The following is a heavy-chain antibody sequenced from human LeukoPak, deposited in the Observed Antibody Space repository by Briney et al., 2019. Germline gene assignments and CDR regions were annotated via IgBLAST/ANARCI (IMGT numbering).Heavy chain of an antibody. V-gene: IGHV5-51*01. J-gene: IGHJ5*02. CDR3: ARLALDSSSWYSNWFDP. CDR2: IYPGDSDT. D-gene: IGHD6-13*01. Sequence: GASLQISCKGSGSSFTSDWIGWVRQLPGKGLEWMGIIYPGDSDTRYSPSFQGQVTISADKSISTAYLQWSSLKASDTAMYYCARLALDSSSWYSNWFDPWGQGTLVTVSS. CDR1: GSSFTSDW.